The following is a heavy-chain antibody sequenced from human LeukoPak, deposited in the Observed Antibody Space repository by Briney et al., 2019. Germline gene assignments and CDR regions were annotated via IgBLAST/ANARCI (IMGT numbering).Heavy chain of an antibody. J-gene: IGHJ4*02. CDR3: ARWEGGSYYDFDY. D-gene: IGHD1-26*01. Sequence: SETLSLTCAVSGGSFSGYYWSWIRQPPGKGLEWIGEINHSGSTNYNPSLKSRVTISVDTSKNQFSLKLSSVTAADTAVYYCARWEGGSYYDFDYWRQGTLVTVSS. CDR2: INHSGST. CDR1: GGSFSGYY. V-gene: IGHV4-34*01.